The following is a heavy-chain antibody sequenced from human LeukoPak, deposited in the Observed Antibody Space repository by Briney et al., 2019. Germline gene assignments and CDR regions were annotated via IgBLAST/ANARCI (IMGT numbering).Heavy chain of an antibody. D-gene: IGHD3-3*02. V-gene: IGHV3-23*01. J-gene: IGHJ4*02. CDR1: GFTFSNYY. CDR3: AKLGHFWSGYSQYYFDY. CDR2: ISGSGGTT. Sequence: TGGSLRLSCAASGFTFSNYYMSWVRQAPGKGLEWVSAISGSGGTTYCADSVKGRFTISRDNSKNTLYLQMNSLRAEDTAVYYCAKLGHFWSGYSQYYFDYWGQGTLVTVSS.